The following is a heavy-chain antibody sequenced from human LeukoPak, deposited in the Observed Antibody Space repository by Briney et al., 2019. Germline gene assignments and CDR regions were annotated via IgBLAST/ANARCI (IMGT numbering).Heavy chain of an antibody. Sequence: ASVKVSCKASGYTLTTFGIIWVRQAPGQGLEWMGWISAYNGNPNHAQKLRGRVTMTTDTSTSTAYMELRSLRSDDTAVYYCARDRHSSGWENFDYWGQGTLLTVSS. CDR3: ARDRHSSGWENFDY. CDR1: GYTLTTFG. J-gene: IGHJ4*02. V-gene: IGHV1-18*04. D-gene: IGHD6-19*01. CDR2: ISAYNGNP.